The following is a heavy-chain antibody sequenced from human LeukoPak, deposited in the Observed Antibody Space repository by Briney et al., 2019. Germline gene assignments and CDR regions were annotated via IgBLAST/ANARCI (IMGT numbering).Heavy chain of an antibody. CDR1: GYTFTSYY. D-gene: IGHD3-22*01. V-gene: IGHV1-46*01. J-gene: IGHJ4*02. CDR2: SNPSGSST. CDR3: ARAYYYDSSGYFQY. Sequence: ASVTVSCKASGYTFTSYYMHWVRQAPGQGLEWMGKSNPSGSSTSYAQKFQGRVTMTRDRSTGIPYMELRRKSFEATALYYCARAYYYDSSGYFQYWGERTLLTVST.